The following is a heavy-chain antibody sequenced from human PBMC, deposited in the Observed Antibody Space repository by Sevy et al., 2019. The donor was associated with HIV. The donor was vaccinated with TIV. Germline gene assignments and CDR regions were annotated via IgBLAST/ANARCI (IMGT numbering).Heavy chain of an antibody. CDR2: ISGSGGST. Sequence: GGSLRLSCVASGFTFSSYAMSWVRQAPGKGLEWVSAISGSGGSTYYADSVKGRFTISRDNSKNTLYLQMNSLRAEDTAVYYCAKDQGEWLVPVGFDYWGQGTLVTVSS. CDR1: GFTFSSYA. J-gene: IGHJ4*02. CDR3: AKDQGEWLVPVGFDY. D-gene: IGHD6-19*01. V-gene: IGHV3-23*01.